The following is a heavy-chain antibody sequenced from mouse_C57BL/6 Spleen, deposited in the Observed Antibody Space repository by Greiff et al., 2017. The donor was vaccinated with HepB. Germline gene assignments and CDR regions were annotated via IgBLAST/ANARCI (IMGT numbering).Heavy chain of an antibody. CDR3: ARSYYSNYEGFAY. Sequence: QVQLKQPGAELVKPGASVKLSCKASGYTFTSYWMQWVKQRPGQGLEWIGEIDPSDSYTNYNQKFKGKATLTVDTSSSTAYMQLSSLTSEDSAVYYCARSYYSNYEGFAYWGQGTLVTVSA. V-gene: IGHV1-50*01. CDR1: GYTFTSYW. CDR2: IDPSDSYT. J-gene: IGHJ3*01. D-gene: IGHD2-5*01.